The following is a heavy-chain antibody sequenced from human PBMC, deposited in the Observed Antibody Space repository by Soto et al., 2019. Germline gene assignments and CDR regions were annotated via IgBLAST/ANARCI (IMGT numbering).Heavy chain of an antibody. J-gene: IGHJ4*02. CDR3: ARDRYGSGNYFDY. Sequence: SETLSLTCGVSGGSISSNNWWSWVRQPPGKGLEWIGEVFHSGSTNYNPSLKSRVTTSVDKSKNQFSLELNSVTAADTAVYYCARDRYGSGNYFDYWGQGALVTVSS. V-gene: IGHV4-4*02. CDR1: GGSISSNNW. D-gene: IGHD3-10*01. CDR2: VFHSGST.